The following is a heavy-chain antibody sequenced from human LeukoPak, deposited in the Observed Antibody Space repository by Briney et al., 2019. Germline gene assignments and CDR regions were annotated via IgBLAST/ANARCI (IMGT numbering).Heavy chain of an antibody. CDR1: GFSLSTSGVA. D-gene: IGHD3-3*01. V-gene: IGHV2-5*01. CDR3: AHTPQLYPFDY. Sequence: SGPTLVKPTQTLTLTCTFSGFSLSTSGVAVGWVRQPPGKALEWLTLIYWNDDKLYSPSLRSRLTITKDTSKNQVILTMTNMDPVDTATYYCAHTPQLYPFDYWGQGTLVIVSS. J-gene: IGHJ4*02. CDR2: IYWNDDK.